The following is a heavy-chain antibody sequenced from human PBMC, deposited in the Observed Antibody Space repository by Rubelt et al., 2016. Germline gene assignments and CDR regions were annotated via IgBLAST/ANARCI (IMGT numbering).Heavy chain of an antibody. D-gene: IGHD4-17*01. V-gene: IGHV3-48*04. CDR1: GFTFSSNS. CDR2: ISSSSNTI. CDR3: ARVRTTVYYGMDV. J-gene: IGHJ6*02. Sequence: GQLVESGGGLVQPGGSLRLSCAASGFTFSSNSMNWVRQAPGKGLEWVSYISSSSNTIYYADSVKGRFTISRDNAKNSLYLQMNSLRGDDTAVYYCARVRTTVYYGMDVWGQGTTVTVSS.